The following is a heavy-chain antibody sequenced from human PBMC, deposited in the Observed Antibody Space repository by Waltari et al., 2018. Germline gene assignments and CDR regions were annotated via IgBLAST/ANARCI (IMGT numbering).Heavy chain of an antibody. V-gene: IGHV4-30-4*08. CDR3: ARDGNSSGYYCLDY. Sequence: QVQLQESGPGLVKPSQTLSLTCTVSGGSISSGDYYWSWIRPPPGKGLEWIGYIYYSGSTYYSPSLKRRVTRSVDTSKNQFSLKLSSVTAADTAVYYCARDGNSSGYYCLDYWGQGTLVTVSS. D-gene: IGHD3-22*01. CDR2: IYYSGST. CDR1: GGSISSGDYY. J-gene: IGHJ4*02.